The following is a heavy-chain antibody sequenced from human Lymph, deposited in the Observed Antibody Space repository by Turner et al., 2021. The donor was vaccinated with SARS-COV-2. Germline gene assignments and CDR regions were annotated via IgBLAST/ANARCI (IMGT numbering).Heavy chain of an antibody. CDR3: ATVLCTGSSCYYYGMDV. V-gene: IGHV1-24*01. Sequence: QIQLVQSGAEVKKPGASVKVSCKVSGYTLTELSMHWVRQAPGKGLEWMGGCDPEDGEIIYAQKSQGRVTMTEDTSTDTAYMELSSLRSEDTAVYYCATVLCTGSSCYYYGMDVWGQGTTVTVSS. CDR1: GYTLTELS. D-gene: IGHD2-15*01. CDR2: CDPEDGEI. J-gene: IGHJ6*02.